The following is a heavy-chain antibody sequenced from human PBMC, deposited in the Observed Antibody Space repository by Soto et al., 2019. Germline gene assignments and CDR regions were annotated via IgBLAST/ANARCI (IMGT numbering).Heavy chain of an antibody. J-gene: IGHJ5*02. V-gene: IGHV4-39*01. CDR2: VYFTGSN. D-gene: IGHD6-13*01. CDR1: GGSISNSNYY. CDR3: APLFIAAAGGTNAVAP. Sequence: SETLSLTCNVSGGSISNSNYYWGWIRQPPGEGLEWIGTVYFTGSNYYNPSLKNRGTISIDTSKNQLSLKLSSLTAADTAVYYCAPLFIAAAGGTNAVAPWGQGTLVTVSS.